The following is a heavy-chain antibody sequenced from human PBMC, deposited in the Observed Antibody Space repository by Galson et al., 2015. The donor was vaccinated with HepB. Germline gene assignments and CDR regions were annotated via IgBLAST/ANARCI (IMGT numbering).Heavy chain of an antibody. CDR2: LSSDGSNK. Sequence: SLRLSCAASGFTFSSHAMYWVRQAPGKGLEWVATLSSDGSNKYYADSVRGQLSISRDNSNNTLSLQMNSLRPEDTAVYYCARGRGITDRYYYFYYGMDVWGQGTAVTVSS. CDR3: ARGRGITDRYYYFYYGMDV. CDR1: GFTFSSHA. D-gene: IGHD3-16*01. J-gene: IGHJ6*02. V-gene: IGHV3-30-3*01.